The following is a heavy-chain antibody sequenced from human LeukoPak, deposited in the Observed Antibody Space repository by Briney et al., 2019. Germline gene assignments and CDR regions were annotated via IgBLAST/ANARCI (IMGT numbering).Heavy chain of an antibody. D-gene: IGHD3-10*01. J-gene: IGHJ4*02. CDR3: AKDLYSRITIPVPY. CDR2: ISSSSRYI. Sequence: GGSLRLSCAASGFTLSSYTMNWVRQAPGKGLEGGSSISSSSRYIYYAVSVEGRFTISRDNAQNPLYLQMNGLRAEDTAVYYCAKDLYSRITIPVPYWGQGTLVTVSS. V-gene: IGHV3-21*01. CDR1: GFTLSSYT.